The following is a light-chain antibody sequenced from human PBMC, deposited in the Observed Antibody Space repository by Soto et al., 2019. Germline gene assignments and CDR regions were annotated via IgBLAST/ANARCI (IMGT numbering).Light chain of an antibody. J-gene: IGLJ3*02. CDR3: SSYAGNNNWV. V-gene: IGLV2-8*01. CDR2: EVV. CDR1: SSDVGGYNF. Sequence: QSALTQPPSASGSPGQSVTISCTGTSSDVGGYNFVSWYQQHPGKVPKLIIYEVVKRPSGVPDRFSGSKSGNTASLTVSGLQAEDEADCYCSSYAGNNNWVFGGATKVTVL.